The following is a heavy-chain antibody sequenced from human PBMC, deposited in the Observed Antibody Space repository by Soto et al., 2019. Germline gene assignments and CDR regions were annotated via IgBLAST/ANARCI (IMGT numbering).Heavy chain of an antibody. Sequence: SETLSLTCTVSGGSISSYYWSWIRQPPGKGLEWIGYIYYSGSTNYNPSLKSRVPISVDTSKNQFSLKLSSVTAADTAVYYCARHLGRGRITIFGVVIIDGYFDYWGQGTLVTVSS. D-gene: IGHD3-3*01. CDR3: ARHLGRGRITIFGVVIIDGYFDY. J-gene: IGHJ4*02. CDR1: GGSISSYY. V-gene: IGHV4-59*08. CDR2: IYYSGST.